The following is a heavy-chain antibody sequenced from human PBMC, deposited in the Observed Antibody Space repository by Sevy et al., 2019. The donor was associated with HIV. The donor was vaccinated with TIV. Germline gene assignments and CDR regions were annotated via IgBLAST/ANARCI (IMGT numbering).Heavy chain of an antibody. CDR2: ISGLSNYI. V-gene: IGHV3-21*01. J-gene: IGHJ5*02. CDR1: GFTFNTHA. D-gene: IGHD2-2*01. CDR3: ARDRCTITSCHEGNWFDP. Sequence: GGSLRLSCAASGFTFNTHAMNWVRQAPGKGLEWVSSISGLSNYIYYADSVKGRFTISRDNAKNSLYLQMNSLRPEDTAVYYCARDRCTITSCHEGNWFDPWGQGTLVTVSS.